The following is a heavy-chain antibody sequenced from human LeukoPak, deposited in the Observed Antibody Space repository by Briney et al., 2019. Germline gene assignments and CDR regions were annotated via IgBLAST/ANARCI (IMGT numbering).Heavy chain of an antibody. V-gene: IGHV1-69*05. CDR1: GGTFSSYA. CDR2: IIPIFGTA. J-gene: IGHJ4*02. CDR3: ARDKGSCSSTSCYSDFDY. D-gene: IGHD2-2*01. Sequence: SVKVSFKASGGTFSSYAISWVRQAPGQGLEWMGGIIPIFGTANYAQKFQGRVTITTDESTSTAYMELSSLRSEDTAVYYCARDKGSCSSTSCYSDFDYWGQGTLVTVSS.